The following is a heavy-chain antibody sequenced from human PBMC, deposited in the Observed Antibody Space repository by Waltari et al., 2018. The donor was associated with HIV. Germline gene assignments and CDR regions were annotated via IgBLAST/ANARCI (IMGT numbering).Heavy chain of an antibody. Sequence: EVQLVESGGGLVEPGGSLSLSWAASGLPFSSYWMNWVRQAPGKGRVWVSRIKSDGTITTYADSVKGRFTISRDNAKNTLFLQMNSLRAEDTAIYYCARDLVVLRYFDWLSTYFDYWGQGTLVTVSS. CDR2: IKSDGTIT. V-gene: IGHV3-74*01. J-gene: IGHJ4*02. D-gene: IGHD3-9*01. CDR1: GLPFSSYW. CDR3: ARDLVVLRYFDWLSTYFDY.